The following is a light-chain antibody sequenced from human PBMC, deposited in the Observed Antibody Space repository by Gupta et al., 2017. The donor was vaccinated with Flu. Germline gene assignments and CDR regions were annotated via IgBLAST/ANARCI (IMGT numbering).Light chain of an antibody. CDR2: DAS. V-gene: IGKV1-33*01. CDR3: KQYDNVPYT. Sequence: DIQLTQFPSSLSASVGDRVTITCQASQDISNYLSWYQQKPGKAPKLLINDASRLEAGVPSRFSGTGAGTDFTLTISGLQPEDVATYYCKQYDNVPYTFGQGTKLEIK. J-gene: IGKJ2*01. CDR1: QDISNY.